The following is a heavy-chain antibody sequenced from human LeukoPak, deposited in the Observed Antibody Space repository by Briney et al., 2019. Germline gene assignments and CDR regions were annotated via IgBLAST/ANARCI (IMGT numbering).Heavy chain of an antibody. CDR1: GFTFSNYW. D-gene: IGHD3-10*01. CDR2: IKQDGSEK. CDR3: ARGGVWFGEFEFDY. Sequence: QPGGSLRLSCAASGFTFSNYWMSWVRQAPGKGLEWVANIKQDGSEKYYVDSVKGRFTISRDNAKNSLYLQMNSLRAEDTAVYYCARGGVWFGEFEFDYWGQGTLVTVSS. J-gene: IGHJ4*02. V-gene: IGHV3-7*04.